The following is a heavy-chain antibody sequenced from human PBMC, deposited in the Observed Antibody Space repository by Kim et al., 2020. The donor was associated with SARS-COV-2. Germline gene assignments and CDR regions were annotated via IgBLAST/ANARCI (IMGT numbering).Heavy chain of an antibody. CDR3: ASDRAYCSISSCRIFDY. D-gene: IGHD2-2*01. CDR1: GDSISSGGYY. Sequence: SETLYLTCTVSGDSISSGGYYWSWIRQHPGKGPEWIGDIYHSGSANYNPSLKSRVTISVDTSKNQFSLNLNSVTAADTAVYYCASDRAYCSISSCRIFDYWGQGTLVTVSS. CDR2: IYHSGSA. J-gene: IGHJ4*02. V-gene: IGHV4-31*03.